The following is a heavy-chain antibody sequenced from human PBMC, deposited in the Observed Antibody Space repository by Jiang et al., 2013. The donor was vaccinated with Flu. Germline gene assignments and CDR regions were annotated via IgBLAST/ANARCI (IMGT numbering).Heavy chain of an antibody. J-gene: IGHJ4*02. CDR2: IAWDGDRT. V-gene: IGHV3-43*01. CDR1: GFTFRDYT. D-gene: IGHD2-2*01. CDR3: AKNMYPRVVPDAIDC. Sequence: VQLVESGGVVVQPGGSLRLSCAASGFTFRDYTMHWVRQVPGKGLEWVSLIAWDGDRTYYADSVKGRFIISRDNGKNSLYLEMNGLRSEDTALYYCAKNMYPRVVPDAIDCWGQGTLVTVSS.